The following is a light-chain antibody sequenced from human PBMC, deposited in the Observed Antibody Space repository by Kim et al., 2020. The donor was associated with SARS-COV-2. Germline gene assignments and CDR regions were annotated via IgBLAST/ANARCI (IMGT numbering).Light chain of an antibody. Sequence: DIQMTLSPSTLSASVGDRVTITCRASESIGSSLAWYQQRPGKAPRLLIYRASNLQSGVPSRFSAFGTGTDFTLTISSLQPDDFATYYCQQYDSDSRTFGRGTKVDIK. CDR2: RAS. CDR1: ESIGSS. J-gene: IGKJ4*02. CDR3: QQYDSDSRT. V-gene: IGKV1-5*03.